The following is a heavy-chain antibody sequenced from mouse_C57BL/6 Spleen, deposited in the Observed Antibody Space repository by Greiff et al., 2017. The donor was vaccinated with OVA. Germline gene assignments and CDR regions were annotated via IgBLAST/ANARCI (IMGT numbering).Heavy chain of an antibody. CDR1: GYTFTDYN. Sequence: EVKLVESGPELVKPGASVKMSCKASGYTFTDYNMHWVKQSHGKSLEWIGYINPNNGGTSYNQKFKGKATLTVNKSSSTAYMELRSLTSEDSAVYYCASPIYYYGSSYVWFAYWGQGTLVTVSA. CDR2: INPNNGGT. D-gene: IGHD1-1*01. J-gene: IGHJ3*01. CDR3: ASPIYYYGSSYVWFAY. V-gene: IGHV1-22*01.